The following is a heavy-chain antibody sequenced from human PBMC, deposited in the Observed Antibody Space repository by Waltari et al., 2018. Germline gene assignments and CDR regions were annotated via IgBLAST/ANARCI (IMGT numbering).Heavy chain of an antibody. CDR2: IYTSGST. CDR1: GGSISSYY. V-gene: IGHV4-4*07. J-gene: IGHJ4*02. Sequence: QVQLQESGPGLVKPSETLSLTCTVSGGSISSYYWSWIRQPAGKGLEWIGRIYTSGSTNYNPSLKSRVTKSVDTSKNQFSLKLSSVTAADTAVYYCARGLPPKIRLGELSSSTYYFDYWGQGTLVTVSS. D-gene: IGHD3-16*02. CDR3: ARGLPPKIRLGELSSSTYYFDY.